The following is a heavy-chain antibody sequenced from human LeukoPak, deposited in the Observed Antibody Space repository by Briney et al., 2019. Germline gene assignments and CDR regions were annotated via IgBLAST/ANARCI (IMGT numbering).Heavy chain of an antibody. Sequence: PGGSLRLSCAASGFTFNSYAMHWVRQAPGKGLEWVAVISYDGSNKYYADSVKGRFTISRDNSKNTLYLQMNSLRAEDTAAYYCARQEGPNYYGSGSYHGFDYWGQGTLVTVSS. J-gene: IGHJ4*02. CDR3: ARQEGPNYYGSGSYHGFDY. CDR2: ISYDGSNK. V-gene: IGHV3-30*04. D-gene: IGHD3-10*01. CDR1: GFTFNSYA.